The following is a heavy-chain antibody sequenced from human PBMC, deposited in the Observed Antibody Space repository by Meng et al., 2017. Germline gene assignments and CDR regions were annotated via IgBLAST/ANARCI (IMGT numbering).Heavy chain of an antibody. CDR1: GGSFSGYY. CDR3: AREGDCSGGSCSPVDY. CDR2: INHSGST. D-gene: IGHD2-15*01. J-gene: IGHJ4*02. Sequence: QVLLQQWGAGLLKPSEPLSLPCGVYGGSFSGYYWSWIRQPPGKGVEWIGEINHSGSTNYNPSLKSRVTISVDTSKNQFSLKLSSVTAADTAVYYCAREGDCSGGSCSPVDYWGQGTLVTVSS. V-gene: IGHV4-34*01.